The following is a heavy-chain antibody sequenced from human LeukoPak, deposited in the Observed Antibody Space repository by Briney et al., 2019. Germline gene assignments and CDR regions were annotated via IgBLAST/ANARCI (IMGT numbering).Heavy chain of an antibody. J-gene: IGHJ5*02. CDR3: AKVRYPFGSTYNWFDP. Sequence: PGGSLRLSCAASGFTFSSYGMHWVRQAPGKGLEWVAFIRYDGSNKYYADSVKGRFTISRDNSKNTLYLQMNSLRAEDTAVYYCAKVRYPFGSTYNWFDPWGQGTLVTVSS. V-gene: IGHV3-30*02. CDR2: IRYDGSNK. CDR1: GFTFSSYG. D-gene: IGHD3-16*01.